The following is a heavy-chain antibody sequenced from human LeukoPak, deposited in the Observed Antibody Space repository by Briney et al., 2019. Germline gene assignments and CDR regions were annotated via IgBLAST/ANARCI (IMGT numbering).Heavy chain of an antibody. V-gene: IGHV4-30-4*08. CDR3: ARATYYDFWSGYYLFDY. D-gene: IGHD3-3*01. CDR1: GGSISSGDYY. Sequence: KSSETLSLTCTVSGGSISSGDYYWSWIRQPPGKGLEWIGYIYYSGSTYYNPSLKSRVTISVDTSKNQFSLKLSSVTAADTAVYYCARATYYDFWSGYYLFDYWGRGTLVTVSS. CDR2: IYYSGST. J-gene: IGHJ4*02.